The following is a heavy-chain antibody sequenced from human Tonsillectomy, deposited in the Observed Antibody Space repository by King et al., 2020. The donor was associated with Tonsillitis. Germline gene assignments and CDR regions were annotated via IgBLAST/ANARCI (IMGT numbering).Heavy chain of an antibody. J-gene: IGHJ4*02. CDR2: IYTSGST. Sequence: HVQLQESGPGLVKPSETLSLTCTVSGGSISSYYWSWIRQPAGKGLEWIGRIYTSGSTNYNPSLKSRVTMSVDTFKNQFSLKLSSVTAADTAVYYCARDGNYYDSSGYYYFDYWGQGTLVTVSS. CDR1: GGSISSYY. V-gene: IGHV4-4*07. D-gene: IGHD3-22*01. CDR3: ARDGNYYDSSGYYYFDY.